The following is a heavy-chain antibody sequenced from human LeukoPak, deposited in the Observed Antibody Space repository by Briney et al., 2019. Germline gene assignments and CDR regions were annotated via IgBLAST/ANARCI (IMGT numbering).Heavy chain of an antibody. CDR3: VRGERLGPDI. CDR1: GGSISSSSYY. D-gene: IGHD3-16*01. V-gene: IGHV4-39*07. Sequence: PSETLSLTCTVSGGSISSSSYYWGWIRQPPGKGLEWIGSIYYSGSTYYNPSLKSRVTISVDTSKNQFSLKLSSVTGAGTGGYYCVRGERLGPDIWGQGTLVTVSS. CDR2: IYYSGST. J-gene: IGHJ3*02.